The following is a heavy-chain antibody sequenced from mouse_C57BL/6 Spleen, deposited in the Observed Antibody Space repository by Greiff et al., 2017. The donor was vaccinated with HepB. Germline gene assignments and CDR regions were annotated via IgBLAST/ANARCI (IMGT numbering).Heavy chain of an antibody. CDR1: GFTFSDYG. CDR2: ISSGSSTI. D-gene: IGHD1-1*01. Sequence: EVQLQESGGGLVKPGGSLKLSCAASGFTFSDYGMHWVRQAPEKGLEWVAYISSGSSTIYYADTVKGRFTISRDNAKNTLFLQMTSLRSEDTAMYYCASLPYYYGSSPFAYWGQGTLVTVSA. J-gene: IGHJ3*01. V-gene: IGHV5-17*01. CDR3: ASLPYYYGSSPFAY.